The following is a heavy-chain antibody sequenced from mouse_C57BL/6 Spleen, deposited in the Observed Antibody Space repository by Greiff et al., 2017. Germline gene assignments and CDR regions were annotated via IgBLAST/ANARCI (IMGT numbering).Heavy chain of an antibody. J-gene: IGHJ3*01. CDR1: GYTFTDYY. D-gene: IGHD1-1*01. V-gene: IGHV1-26*01. Sequence: EVQLQQSGPELVKPGASVKISCKASGYTFTDYYMNWVKQSHGKSLEWIGDINPNNGGTSYNQKFKGKATLTVDKSSSTAYMELRSLTSEDSAVYYCARRVLQYWGQGTLVTVSA. CDR3: ARRVLQY. CDR2: INPNNGGT.